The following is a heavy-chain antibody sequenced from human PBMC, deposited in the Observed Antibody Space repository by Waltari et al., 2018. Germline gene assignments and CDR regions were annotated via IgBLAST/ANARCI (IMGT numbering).Heavy chain of an antibody. CDR2: VRGSGRT. V-gene: IGHV4-4*02. CDR3: ARDRGRGLYLDS. D-gene: IGHD2-15*01. CDR1: GDSMSITDC. J-gene: IGHJ4*02. Sequence: QLRLQESGQGLVKPSGTLSLTCAVSGDSMSITDCWSWVRQPPGKGLEWIGQVRGSGRTNYSPSFASRLTISLDTSNKQFSLKVTSATAADTAVYYCARDRGRGLYLDSWGPGTLVTVSP.